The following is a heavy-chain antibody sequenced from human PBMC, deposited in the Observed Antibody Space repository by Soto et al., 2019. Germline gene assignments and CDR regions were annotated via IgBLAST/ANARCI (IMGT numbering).Heavy chain of an antibody. Sequence: SETLSLTCSVSGGSMNTYYWSWIRQPPGKGLEWIGHIYSSGSTNYKLSLKSRVVFSVDTSKNQFSLKLSSVTAADTAVYYCARGSGNPFDYWGQGTLVTVSS. J-gene: IGHJ4*02. V-gene: IGHV4-59*01. CDR1: GGSMNTYY. D-gene: IGHD2-15*01. CDR3: ARGSGNPFDY. CDR2: IYSSGST.